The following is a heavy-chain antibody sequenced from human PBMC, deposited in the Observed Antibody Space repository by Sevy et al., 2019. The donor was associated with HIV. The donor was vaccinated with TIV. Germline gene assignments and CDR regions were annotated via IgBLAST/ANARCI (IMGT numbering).Heavy chain of an antibody. CDR2: IRYDGSNK. Sequence: GGSLRLSCAASGFTFSSYGMHWVRQAPGKGLEWVAFIRYDGSNKYYADSVKGRFTISRDNSKNTLYLQMNSLRAEDTAVYYCAKCPLEDYDISTGYLHTYYFDYRGQGTLVTVSS. D-gene: IGHD3-9*01. CDR3: AKCPLEDYDISTGYLHTYYFDY. CDR1: GFTFSSYG. V-gene: IGHV3-30*02. J-gene: IGHJ4*02.